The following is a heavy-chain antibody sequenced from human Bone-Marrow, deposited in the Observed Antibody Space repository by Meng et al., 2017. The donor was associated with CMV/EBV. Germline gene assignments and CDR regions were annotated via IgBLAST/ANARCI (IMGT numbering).Heavy chain of an antibody. Sequence: GGSLRLSCAASGFTFSSYSMSWVRQAPGKGLEWVSFISSSSSYIYYADSMKGRFTISRDNAKNSVSLLMNSLRAEDTAVYYCARAQSSSWSHNWFDPWGQGTLVTVSS. CDR2: ISSSSSYI. D-gene: IGHD6-13*01. CDR3: ARAQSSSWSHNWFDP. CDR1: GFTFSSYS. J-gene: IGHJ5*02. V-gene: IGHV3-21*01.